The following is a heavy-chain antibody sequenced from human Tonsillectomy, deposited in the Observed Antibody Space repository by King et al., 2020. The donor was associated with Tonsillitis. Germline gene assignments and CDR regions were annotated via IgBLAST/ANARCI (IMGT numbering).Heavy chain of an antibody. CDR1: RFTLSYYA. V-gene: IGHV3-30*10. D-gene: IGHD2-2*01. Sequence: VQLVESGGGVVQPGRSLRLSFAASRFTLSYYAMRWVRQAPGKGLEWGAVLSNDESDKEYTDSVKGRFSGSRDNSKNTLYLQLSDLRTEDTAVYYCASTKDCSSSKCFRPFDYWGQGTLVTVSS. CDR2: LSNDESDK. J-gene: IGHJ4*02. CDR3: ASTKDCSSSKCFRPFDY.